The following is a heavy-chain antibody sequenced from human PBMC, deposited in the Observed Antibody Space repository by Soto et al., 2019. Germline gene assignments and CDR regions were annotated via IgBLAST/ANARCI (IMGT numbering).Heavy chain of an antibody. V-gene: IGHV3-30*18. CDR1: GFTFSSYG. J-gene: IGHJ4*02. Sequence: QVQLVESGGGVVQPGRSLRLSCAASGFTFSSYGMHWVRQAPGKGLEWVAVISYDGSNKYYADSVKGRFTISRDKSKHALYRQVNSMRANNTALYYCANERGITMDWGVLWGQGTLGPVSS. D-gene: IGHD3-10*01. CDR2: ISYDGSNK. CDR3: ANERGITMDWGVL.